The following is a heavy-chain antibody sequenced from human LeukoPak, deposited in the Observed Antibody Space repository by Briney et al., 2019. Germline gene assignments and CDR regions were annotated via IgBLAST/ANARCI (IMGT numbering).Heavy chain of an antibody. D-gene: IGHD1-7*01. CDR1: GGSISSYY. CDR3: ARGGITGTRYWYFDL. J-gene: IGHJ2*01. CDR2: IYYSGST. Sequence: SETLSLTCTVSGGSISSYYWSWIRQPPGKGLEWIGNIYYSGSTNYNPSLKSRVTISVDTSKNQFSLKLSSVTAADTAVYYCARGGITGTRYWYFDLWGRGTLVTVSS. V-gene: IGHV4-59*01.